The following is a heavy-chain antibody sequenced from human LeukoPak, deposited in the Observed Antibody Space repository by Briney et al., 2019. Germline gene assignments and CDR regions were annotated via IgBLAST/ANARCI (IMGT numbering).Heavy chain of an antibody. D-gene: IGHD2-8*02. V-gene: IGHV3-7*01. Sequence: AGGSLRLSCVASGFTFSSHRMSWVRQAPGKGLEWVADIKQDGSEQYYVDSVRGRFTISRDNGKNSLYLQMNSLRVEDTAVYFCARDSTGWQADSFDIWGQGTMVTVSS. CDR3: ARDSTGWQADSFDI. J-gene: IGHJ3*02. CDR1: GFTFSSHR. CDR2: IKQDGSEQ.